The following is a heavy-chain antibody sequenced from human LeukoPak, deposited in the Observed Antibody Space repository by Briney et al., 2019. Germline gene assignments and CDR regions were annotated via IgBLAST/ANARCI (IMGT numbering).Heavy chain of an antibody. J-gene: IGHJ4*02. D-gene: IGHD5-12*01. Sequence: ASVKVSCKASGYTFTGYYMHWVRQAPGQGLEWMGWINPNSGGTNYAQKFQGRVTMTRDTSISTAYMELSRLRSDDTAVYYCAREVDIVAAGVDYWGQGTLVTVSS. V-gene: IGHV1-2*02. CDR3: AREVDIVAAGVDY. CDR1: GYTFTGYY. CDR2: INPNSGGT.